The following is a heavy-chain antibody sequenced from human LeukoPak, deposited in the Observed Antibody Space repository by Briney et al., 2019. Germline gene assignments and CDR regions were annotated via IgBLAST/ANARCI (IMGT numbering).Heavy chain of an antibody. V-gene: IGHV3-13*01. J-gene: IGHJ6*02. CDR2: IGTAGDT. CDR1: GFTFSSYD. CDR3: ARDAHLIPTGESYGMDV. Sequence: GGSLRLSCAASGFTFSSYDMHWVRQATGKGLEWVSAIGTAGDTYYPGSVKGRFTISRENAKNSLYLQMNSLRAGDTAVYYCARDAHLIPTGESYGMDVWGQGTTVTVSS. D-gene: IGHD7-27*01.